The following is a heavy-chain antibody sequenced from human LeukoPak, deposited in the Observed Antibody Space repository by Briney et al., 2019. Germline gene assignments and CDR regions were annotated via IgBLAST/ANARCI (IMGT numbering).Heavy chain of an antibody. CDR2: ISGSGGST. J-gene: IGHJ4*02. V-gene: IGHV3-23*01. D-gene: IGHD4-17*01. CDR3: AKDLTLSVNDYGDPY. CDR1: GFIFSQYS. Sequence: GGSLRLSCAASGFIFSQYSMNWVRQAPGKGLEWVSAISGSGGSTYYADSVKGRFTISRDNSKNTLYLQMNSLRAEDTAVYYCAKDLTLSVNDYGDPYWGQGTLVTVSS.